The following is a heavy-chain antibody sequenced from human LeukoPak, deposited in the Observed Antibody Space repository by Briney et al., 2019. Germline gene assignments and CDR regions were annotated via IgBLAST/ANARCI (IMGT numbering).Heavy chain of an antibody. CDR1: GYSISSGYY. V-gene: IGHV4-38-2*02. CDR2: IYHSGST. CDR3: ARKPTTSDAFDM. Sequence: PSETLSLTCTVSGYSISSGYYWGWIRQPPGKGLEWIGEIYHSGSTNYNPSLTSRATISVDKSKGQFSLKVTSVTAADTAIYYCARKPTTSDAFDMWGQGTMVTVSS. J-gene: IGHJ3*02. D-gene: IGHD1-26*01.